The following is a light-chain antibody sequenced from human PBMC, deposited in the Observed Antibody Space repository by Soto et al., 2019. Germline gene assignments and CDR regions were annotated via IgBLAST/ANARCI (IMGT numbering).Light chain of an antibody. CDR3: QKYNSAPRRA. CDR2: AAS. Sequence: DIQMTQSPSSLSASVGDRVTITCRASQGISNYLAWYQQKPGKVPKLLIYAASTFQSGVPSRFSGSGSGTDFTLTISSLQPEDVATYYCQKYNSAPRRAVGQATKVDIK. J-gene: IGKJ1*01. CDR1: QGISNY. V-gene: IGKV1-27*01.